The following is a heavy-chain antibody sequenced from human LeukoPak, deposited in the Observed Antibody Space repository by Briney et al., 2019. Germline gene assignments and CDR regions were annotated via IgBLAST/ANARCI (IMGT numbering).Heavy chain of an antibody. D-gene: IGHD6-13*01. Sequence: SGTLSLTCAVSGGSISNSNRWSWVRQPPGMGLVWIGEIHHSGSTNYNPSLKSRVTISVDTSKNQFSLKLSSVTAADTAVYYCAREVVAAAGNWFDPWGQGTLVTVSS. CDR1: GGSISNSNR. CDR3: AREVVAAAGNWFDP. J-gene: IGHJ5*02. CDR2: IHHSGST. V-gene: IGHV4-4*02.